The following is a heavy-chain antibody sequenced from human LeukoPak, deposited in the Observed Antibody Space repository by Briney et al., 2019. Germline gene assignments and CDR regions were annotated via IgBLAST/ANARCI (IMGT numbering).Heavy chain of an antibody. Sequence: GGSLRLSCAASGFTFSSYAMSWVRQAPGKGLEWVSAISGSGGSTYCADSVKGRFTISRVNSKNTLYLQMNSLRAEDTAVYYCAKENYGSGSYYFDYWGQGTLVTVSS. V-gene: IGHV3-23*01. J-gene: IGHJ4*02. CDR2: ISGSGGST. D-gene: IGHD3-10*01. CDR3: AKENYGSGSYYFDY. CDR1: GFTFSSYA.